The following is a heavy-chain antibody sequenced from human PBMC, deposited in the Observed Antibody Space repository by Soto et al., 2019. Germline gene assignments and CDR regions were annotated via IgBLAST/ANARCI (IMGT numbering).Heavy chain of an antibody. J-gene: IGHJ6*02. CDR3: ACYNMIPAAHDFFYCSDV. V-gene: IGHV3-7*03. CDR2: IPQDGVDG. D-gene: IGHD1-1*01. Sequence: GGSLRLSCEVSGFTFSMYSMSWVRQSPGKGLEWVAKIPQDGVDGHYADSVKGRFTISRDNGKNSLYLQLNNLLAEDTAVYYCACYNMIPAAHDFFYCSDVWGRGATVTVSS. CDR1: GFTFSMYS.